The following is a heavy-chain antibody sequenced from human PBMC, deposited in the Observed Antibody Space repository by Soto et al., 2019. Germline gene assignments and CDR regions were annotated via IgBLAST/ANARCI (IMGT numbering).Heavy chain of an antibody. Sequence: SETLSLTCTVSGDSVSSVGFHWAWLRRPPGKGLEWIGYIYNGGSTYYRPSLESRMPMSLDATRNHYSLRLTSVTAADTAVYFCARAPVGLDTISYFDYWGQGKLVTVSS. CDR1: GDSVSSVGFH. CDR2: IYNGGST. CDR3: ARAPVGLDTISYFDY. J-gene: IGHJ4*02. D-gene: IGHD3-3*01. V-gene: IGHV4-30-4*01.